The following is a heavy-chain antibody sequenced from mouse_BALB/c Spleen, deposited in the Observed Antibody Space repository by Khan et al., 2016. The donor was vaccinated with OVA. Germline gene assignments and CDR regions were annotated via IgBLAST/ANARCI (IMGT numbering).Heavy chain of an antibody. J-gene: IGHJ3*01. V-gene: IGHV5-6*01. CDR3: ASHLTGSFAY. Sequence: EVELVESGGDLVKPGGSLKLSCAASGFSFSSYSMSWVRQTPDKRLEWVATISSGGDYTYYPDIVKGRFTISRDNAKNTLYPQMSSLKSEDTAMYYCASHLTGSFAYWGQGTLVTVSA. CDR1: GFSFSSYS. CDR2: ISSGGDYT. D-gene: IGHD4-1*01.